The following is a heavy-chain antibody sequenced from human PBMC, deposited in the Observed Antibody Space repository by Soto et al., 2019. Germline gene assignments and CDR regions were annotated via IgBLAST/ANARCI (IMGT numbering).Heavy chain of an antibody. D-gene: IGHD3-10*01. J-gene: IGHJ6*02. CDR2: ISYDGSNK. Sequence: QVQLVESGGGVVQPGRSLRLSCAASGFTFSSYAMHWVRQAPGKGLEWVAVISYDGSNKYYADSVKGRFTISRDNSKKTPFLQLNSLRAEDDAVEYCEGSGGDDYYYGMDVWGQGTTVTVSS. CDR1: GFTFSSYA. CDR3: EGSGGDDYYYGMDV. V-gene: IGHV3-30-3*01.